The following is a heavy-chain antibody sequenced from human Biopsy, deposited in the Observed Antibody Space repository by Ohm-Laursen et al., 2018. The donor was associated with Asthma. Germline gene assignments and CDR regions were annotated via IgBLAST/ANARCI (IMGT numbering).Heavy chain of an antibody. V-gene: IGHV1-18*01. CDR2: ISVYNGNT. D-gene: IGHD3-10*01. CDR3: ARAVDYSHYYGIDV. Sequence: VSSVKVSCTTSGYTFNSAGITWVRQAPGQGLEWMGWISVYNGNTKVAQKLQDRVTMITDTSTSTAYMELRSLRSDDTAVYFCARAVDYSHYYGIDVWGQGTTVTVS. CDR1: GYTFNSAG. J-gene: IGHJ6*02.